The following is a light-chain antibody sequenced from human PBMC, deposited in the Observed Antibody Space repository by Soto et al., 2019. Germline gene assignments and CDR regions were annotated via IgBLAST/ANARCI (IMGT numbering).Light chain of an antibody. Sequence: AIRMTQSPSSLSASTGDRVTITCRASQGISSYLAWYQQKPGKAPKLLIYAASTLQSGVPSRFSGSGSGTDFTLPIICLQSEDFATYYCHQYYSYPLTFGQGTRLEIK. CDR3: HQYYSYPLT. CDR1: QGISSY. V-gene: IGKV1-8*01. CDR2: AAS. J-gene: IGKJ5*01.